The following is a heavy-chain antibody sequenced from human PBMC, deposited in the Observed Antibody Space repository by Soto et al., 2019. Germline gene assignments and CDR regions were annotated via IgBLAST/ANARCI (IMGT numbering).Heavy chain of an antibody. V-gene: IGHV1-69*13. Sequence: SVKVSCQASGGTFSSYAISWVRQAPGQGLEWMGGIIPIFGTANYAQKFQGRVTITADESTSTAYMELSSLRSEDTAAYYCARDAPRRYFDVLPHNYYDGMDVWGQGTTVTVSS. CDR2: IIPIFGTA. CDR3: ARDAPRRYFDVLPHNYYDGMDV. J-gene: IGHJ6*02. CDR1: GGTFSSYA. D-gene: IGHD3-9*01.